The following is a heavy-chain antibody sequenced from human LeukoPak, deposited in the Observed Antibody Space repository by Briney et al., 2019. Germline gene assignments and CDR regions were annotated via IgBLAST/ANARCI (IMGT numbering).Heavy chain of an antibody. CDR1: GGSSIDSHY. Sequence: SETLSLTCTISGGSSIDSHYWSWIRQPPGKGLEWIGYIYYSGSTNYKPSLKSRVTISIDTSKNQFSLKMRSVTAADTAVYYCARGGVLLGIDYWGQGTLVTVSS. CDR3: ARGGVLLGIDY. CDR2: IYYSGST. D-gene: IGHD2-8*02. J-gene: IGHJ4*02. V-gene: IGHV4-59*11.